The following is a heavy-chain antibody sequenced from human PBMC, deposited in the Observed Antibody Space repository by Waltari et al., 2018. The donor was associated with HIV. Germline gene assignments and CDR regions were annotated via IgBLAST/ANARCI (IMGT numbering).Heavy chain of an antibody. CDR3: ARELGEYYDILTGYYGGYFDC. CDR2: INAGNGDT. CDR1: GYTFTNYA. Sequence: QVQLVQSGAEVKKPGASVKVSCKASGYTFTNYAMHWVRQAPGQRLEWMGWINAGNGDTKYSQKFQGRVTITRDTAATTAYMELNSLRSEDTAVYYCARELGEYYDILTGYYGGYFDCWGQGTLVTVSS. D-gene: IGHD3-9*01. V-gene: IGHV1-3*01. J-gene: IGHJ4*02.